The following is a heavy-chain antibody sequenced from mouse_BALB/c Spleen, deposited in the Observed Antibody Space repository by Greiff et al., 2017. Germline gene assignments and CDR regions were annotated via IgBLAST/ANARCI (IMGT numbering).Heavy chain of an antibody. CDR2: IRNKANGYTT. D-gene: IGHD2-10*01. CDR3: ARAYYGNAMDY. V-gene: IGHV7-3*02. CDR1: GFTFTDYY. Sequence: EVMLVESGGGLVQPGGSLRLSCATSGFTFTDYYMSWVRQPPGKALEWLGFIRNKANGYTTEYSASVKGRFTISRDNSQSILYLQMNTLRAEDSATYYCARAYYGNAMDYWGQGTSVTVSS. J-gene: IGHJ4*01.